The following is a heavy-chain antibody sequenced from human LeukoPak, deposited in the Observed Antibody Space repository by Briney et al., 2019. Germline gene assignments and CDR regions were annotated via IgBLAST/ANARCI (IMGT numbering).Heavy chain of an antibody. Sequence: SETLSLTCIVSGGSISSSIYYWAWVRQPPGKGLEWIGSIYYTGNTFYNPSLKSRLTISVDTSKNQFSLKLSSVTAADTAVYYCARDYYMLRGLHWFDPWGQGTLVTVSS. CDR2: IYYTGNT. J-gene: IGHJ5*02. CDR1: GGSISSSIYY. CDR3: ARDYYMLRGLHWFDP. D-gene: IGHD3-10*01. V-gene: IGHV4-39*07.